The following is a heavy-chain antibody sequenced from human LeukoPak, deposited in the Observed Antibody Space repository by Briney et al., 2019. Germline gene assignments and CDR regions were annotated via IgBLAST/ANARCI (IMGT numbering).Heavy chain of an antibody. Sequence: ASVKVSCKASGGTFSSYAISWVRQAPGQGLDWMGGIIPIFGTANYAQKFQGRVTITTDESTSTAYMELSSLRSEDTAVYYCASGESRWEDYDFWSGYYLYDYWGQGTLVTVSS. J-gene: IGHJ4*02. D-gene: IGHD3-3*01. CDR2: IIPIFGTA. V-gene: IGHV1-69*05. CDR1: GGTFSSYA. CDR3: ASGESRWEDYDFWSGYYLYDY.